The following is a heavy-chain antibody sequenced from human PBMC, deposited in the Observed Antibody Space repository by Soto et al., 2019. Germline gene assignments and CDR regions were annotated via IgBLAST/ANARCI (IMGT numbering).Heavy chain of an antibody. D-gene: IGHD2-21*02. CDR1: GGSISYEYYH. V-gene: IGHV4-30-4*08. Sequence: QVQLQQSGPGLVKPSQTLSLTCTVSGGSISYEYYHWTWIRQSPGKGLEWIGYIHYSGSIIYNPSFQRRVTIPVDTSKNQFSLQLSSVTAADTAVYFCAREDDGGDRDYYGLDVWGQGTTVTVSS. J-gene: IGHJ6*02. CDR3: AREDDGGDRDYYGLDV. CDR2: IHYSGSI.